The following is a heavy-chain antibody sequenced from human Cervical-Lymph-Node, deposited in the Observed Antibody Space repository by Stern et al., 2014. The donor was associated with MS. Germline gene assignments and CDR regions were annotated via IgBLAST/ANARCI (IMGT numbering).Heavy chain of an antibody. CDR2: ISGRDGTI. V-gene: IGHV3-11*01. CDR3: ARAGGSKDDF. J-gene: IGHJ4*02. Sequence: MQLVESGGGLVKPGGSLRLSCAASGFTFSDYYMNWIRQAPGKGLEWVSYISGRDGTIFYADSVKGRVTISRDNAKKSLILQMNSLRAEDTAVYYCARAGGSKDDFWGQGTLVTVSS. D-gene: IGHD3-10*01. CDR1: GFTFSDYY.